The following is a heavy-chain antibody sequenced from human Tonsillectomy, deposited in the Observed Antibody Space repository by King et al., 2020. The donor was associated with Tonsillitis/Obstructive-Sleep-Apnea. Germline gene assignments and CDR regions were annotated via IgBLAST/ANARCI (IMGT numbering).Heavy chain of an antibody. CDR2: ISYSGST. CDR1: GGSFSSRSYY. D-gene: IGHD3-9*01. Sequence: LQLQESGPGLVKPSETLSLTCTVSGGSFSSRSYYWGWIRQPPGKGLEWIGGISYSGSTYYNPSLKSRVTISVDTSKNQFSLKVSSVTAADTAVYYCARGYYDIPRYPSGTYYMDVWGKGTTVTVSS. V-gene: IGHV4-39*01. J-gene: IGHJ6*03. CDR3: ARGYYDIPRYPSGTYYMDV.